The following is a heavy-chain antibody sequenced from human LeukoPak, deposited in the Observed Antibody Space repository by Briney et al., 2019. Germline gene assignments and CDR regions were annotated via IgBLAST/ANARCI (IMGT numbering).Heavy chain of an antibody. CDR3: ARRRYYGFDI. CDR1: GYSVSSGYY. V-gene: IGHV4-38-2*01. Sequence: SETLSLTCVVSGYSVSSGYYWGWIRQPPGKGLEWIGSIYHSGSTYYNPSLKSRVTISVDTSKNQFSLKLSSVTAADTAVYYCARRRYYGFDIWGQGTLVTVSS. CDR2: IYHSGST. D-gene: IGHD3-10*01. J-gene: IGHJ3*02.